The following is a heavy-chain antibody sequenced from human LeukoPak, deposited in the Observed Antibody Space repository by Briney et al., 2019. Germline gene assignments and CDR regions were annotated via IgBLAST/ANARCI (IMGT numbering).Heavy chain of an antibody. CDR2: IFRSGIT. CDR1: GGSISSGSFY. CDR3: ARDIGYCSSTSCYPMFDY. D-gene: IGHD2-2*03. V-gene: IGHV4-61*02. J-gene: IGHJ4*02. Sequence: PSETLSLTCTVFGGSISSGSFYWSWIRQPAGKGLEWIGRIFRSGITNYNPSLKSRVTISVDTSKNQFSLKLSSVTAADTAVYYCARDIGYCSSTSCYPMFDYWGQGTLVTVSS.